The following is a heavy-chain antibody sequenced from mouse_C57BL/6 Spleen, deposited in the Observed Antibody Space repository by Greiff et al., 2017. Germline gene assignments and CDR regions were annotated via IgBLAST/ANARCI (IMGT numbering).Heavy chain of an antibody. CDR1: GYTFTSYW. CDR3: ARTRYDAGYAMDY. CDR2: IYPGSGST. J-gene: IGHJ4*01. V-gene: IGHV1-55*01. D-gene: IGHD2-3*01. Sequence: QVQLQQSGAELVKPGASVKMSCKASGYTFTSYWITWVKQRPGQGLEWIGDIYPGSGSTNYNEKFKSKATLTVDTSSSTAYMQLSSLTSEDSAVYYCARTRYDAGYAMDYWGQGTSVTVSS.